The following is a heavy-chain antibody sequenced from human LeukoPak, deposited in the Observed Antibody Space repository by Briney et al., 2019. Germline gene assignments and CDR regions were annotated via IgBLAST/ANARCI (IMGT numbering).Heavy chain of an antibody. J-gene: IGHJ4*02. V-gene: IGHV3-30*18. Sequence: PGRSQSSCSAASGFTFSSYGMHWVRQAPGKGLEWVAVISYDGSNKYYADSVKGRFTISRDNSKNTLYLQMNSLRAEDTAVYYCAKDWGRSGSYILFVYWGQGTLVTVSS. CDR3: AKDWGRSGSYILFVY. CDR2: ISYDGSNK. CDR1: GFTFSSYG. D-gene: IGHD1-26*01.